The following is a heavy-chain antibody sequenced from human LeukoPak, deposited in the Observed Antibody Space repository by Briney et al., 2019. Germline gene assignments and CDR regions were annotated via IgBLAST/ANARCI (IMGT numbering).Heavy chain of an antibody. CDR3: ASGVVVVAATWSSYYYGMDV. CDR1: GYTFTGYY. CDR2: INPNSGGT. J-gene: IGHJ6*02. D-gene: IGHD2-15*01. V-gene: IGHV1-2*02. Sequence: ASVKVSCKASGYTFTGYYMHCVRQAPGQGLEWMGWINPNSGGTNYAQKFQGRVTMTRDTSISTAYMELSRLRSDDTAVYYCASGVVVVAATWSSYYYGMDVWGQGTTVTVSS.